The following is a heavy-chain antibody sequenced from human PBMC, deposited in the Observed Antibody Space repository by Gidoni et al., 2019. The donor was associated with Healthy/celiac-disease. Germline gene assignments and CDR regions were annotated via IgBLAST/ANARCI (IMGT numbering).Heavy chain of an antibody. CDR2: INPSGGST. Sequence: QVQLVQSGAEVKKPGASVKVSCKASGYTFPSYYIPWVRKAPGKGFEWMGIINPSGGSTSYEQKFQGRVTMTRDTSTSTVYMELSSLRSEDTAVYYCAREDIVATISFYYYYGMDVWGQGTTVTVSS. CDR3: AREDIVATISFYYYYGMDV. V-gene: IGHV1-46*01. J-gene: IGHJ6*02. D-gene: IGHD5-12*01. CDR1: GYTFPSYY.